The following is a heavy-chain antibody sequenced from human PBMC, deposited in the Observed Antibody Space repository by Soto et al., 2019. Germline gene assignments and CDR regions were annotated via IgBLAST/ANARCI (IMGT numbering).Heavy chain of an antibody. CDR3: ARGVYCSSTSCYWGMDV. CDR2: INHSGSA. V-gene: IGHV4-34*01. Sequence: SETLSLTCAVYGGSFSGYYWSWIRQPPGKGLEWIGEINHSGSANYNPSLKSRVTISADTSKNQFSLKLSSVTAADTAVYYCARGVYCSSTSCYWGMDVWGQGTTVTSP. CDR1: GGSFSGYY. J-gene: IGHJ6*02. D-gene: IGHD2-2*01.